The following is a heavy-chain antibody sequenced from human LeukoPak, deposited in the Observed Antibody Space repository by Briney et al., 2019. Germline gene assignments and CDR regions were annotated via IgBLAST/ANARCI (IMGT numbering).Heavy chain of an antibody. Sequence: ASVKVSCKASGYTFTGYYMHWVRQAPGQGLEWMGWINPNSGGTNYAQKFQGRVTMTRDTSISTAYMELSRLRSDDTAVYYCARGDDSGGYYPYYFDYWGQGTLVTVSS. V-gene: IGHV1-2*02. J-gene: IGHJ4*02. CDR2: INPNSGGT. D-gene: IGHD3-22*01. CDR1: GYTFTGYY. CDR3: ARGDDSGGYYPYYFDY.